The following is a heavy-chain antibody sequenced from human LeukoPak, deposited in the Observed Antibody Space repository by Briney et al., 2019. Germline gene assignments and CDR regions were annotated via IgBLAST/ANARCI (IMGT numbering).Heavy chain of an antibody. D-gene: IGHD6-19*01. CDR1: GFIFSTYS. Sequence: GGSLRLSCAASGFIFSTYSMIWVRQAPGKGLEWVSSVSGTSEYIYYADSVWGRFTISRDNAKNTVYLQMNSLRAEDTAVYYCARWYSSGWYSDYWGQGTLVTVSS. CDR3: ARWYSSGWYSDY. V-gene: IGHV3-21*06. CDR2: VSGTSEYI. J-gene: IGHJ4*02.